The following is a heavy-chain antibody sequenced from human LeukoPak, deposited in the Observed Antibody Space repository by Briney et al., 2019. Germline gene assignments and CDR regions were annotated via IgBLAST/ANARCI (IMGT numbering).Heavy chain of an antibody. V-gene: IGHV1-18*01. J-gene: IGHJ4*02. D-gene: IGHD6-13*01. Sequence: ASVNVSCKASGYTFTSYGISWVRQAPGQGLEWMGWISAYNGNTNYAQKLQGRVTMTRDTSISTAYMELSRLRSDDTAVYYCARALGYSSSWDFDYWGQGTLVTVSS. CDR3: ARALGYSSSWDFDY. CDR1: GYTFTSYG. CDR2: ISAYNGNT.